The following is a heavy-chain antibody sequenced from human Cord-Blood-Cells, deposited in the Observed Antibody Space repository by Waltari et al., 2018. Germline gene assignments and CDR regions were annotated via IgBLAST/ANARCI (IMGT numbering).Heavy chain of an antibody. Sequence: QVQLQQWGAGLLKPSETLSLTCAVYGGSFSGYYWSWIRQPPGKGLEWIGEINHSGSTNYTPSLKSRVTISLDTSKNQFSLKLSSVTAADTAVYYCARVEYSSSSDAFDIWGQGTMVTGSS. CDR2: INHSGST. CDR3: ARVEYSSSSDAFDI. J-gene: IGHJ3*02. CDR1: GGSFSGYY. V-gene: IGHV4-34*01. D-gene: IGHD6-6*01.